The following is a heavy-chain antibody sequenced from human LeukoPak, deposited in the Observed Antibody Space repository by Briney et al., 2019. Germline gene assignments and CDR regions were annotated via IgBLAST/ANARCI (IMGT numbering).Heavy chain of an antibody. J-gene: IGHJ1*01. V-gene: IGHV4-38-2*01. D-gene: IGHD3-3*01. CDR3: ARHGRITIFGVVIIGYFQH. CDR2: IYHSGST. Sequence: PSETLSLTCAVSGYSISSGYYWGWIRQPPGKGLEWIGSIYHSGSTYYNPSLKSRVAISVDTPKNQFSLKLSSVTAADSAVYYCARHGRITIFGVVIIGYFQHWGQGTLVAVSS. CDR1: GYSISSGYY.